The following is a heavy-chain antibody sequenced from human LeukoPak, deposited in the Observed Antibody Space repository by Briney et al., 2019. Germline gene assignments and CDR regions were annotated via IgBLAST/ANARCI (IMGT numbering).Heavy chain of an antibody. CDR3: ARDRGSDTSGWFDFDY. CDR1: GFTFSSYS. V-gene: IGHV3-21*01. CDR2: ISSSGTYI. J-gene: IGHJ4*02. Sequence: PGGSLRRSCAASGFTFSSYSMNWVRQAPGKGLEWVSSISSSGTYIYYADSVKGRFTISRDNAKNSLSLQMNTLRAEDTAVYYCARDRGSDTSGWFDFDYWGQGTLVIVSS. D-gene: IGHD6-19*01.